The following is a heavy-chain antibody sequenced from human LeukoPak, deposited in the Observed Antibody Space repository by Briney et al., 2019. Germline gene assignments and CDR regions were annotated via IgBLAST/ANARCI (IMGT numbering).Heavy chain of an antibody. V-gene: IGHV3-30*18. CDR1: GFIFSSYG. CDR3: AKGKSSTGWFNFDY. J-gene: IGHJ4*02. D-gene: IGHD6-19*01. Sequence: GGSLRLSCAASGFIFSSYGMHWVRQAPGKGLEWVAVISYDGSNKYNADSVRGRFTISRDNSKNTLYLQMNSLRAEDTAVYYCAKGKSSTGWFNFDYWGQGALVAVSS. CDR2: ISYDGSNK.